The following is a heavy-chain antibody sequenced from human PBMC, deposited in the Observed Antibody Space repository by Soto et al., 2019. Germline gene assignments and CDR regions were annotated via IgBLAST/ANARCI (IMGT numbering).Heavy chain of an antibody. CDR2: IYYSGSA. V-gene: IGHV4-59*01. D-gene: IGHD3-3*01. Sequence: ASETLSLTCTVSGDSISSYYWSWIRQPPGRGLEWIGYIYYSGSANYNPSLKSRVTISVDTSKNQFSLKLSSVTAADTAVYYCARLEAYYDFWSGYYSEYFDYWGQGTLVTVSS. J-gene: IGHJ4*02. CDR1: GDSISSYY. CDR3: ARLEAYYDFWSGYYSEYFDY.